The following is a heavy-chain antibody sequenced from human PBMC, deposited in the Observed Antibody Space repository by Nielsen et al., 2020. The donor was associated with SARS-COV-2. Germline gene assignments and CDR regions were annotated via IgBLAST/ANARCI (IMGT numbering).Heavy chain of an antibody. CDR2: ISAYNGNT. Sequence: ASVKVSCKASGYTFTSYGISWVRQAPGQGLEWMGWISAYNGNTNYAQKLQGRVTMTTDTSTSTAYMELRSLRSDDTAVYYCASTWFGESAADYWGQGTLVTVSS. V-gene: IGHV1-18*01. CDR1: GYTFTSYG. J-gene: IGHJ4*02. D-gene: IGHD3-10*01. CDR3: ASTWFGESAADY.